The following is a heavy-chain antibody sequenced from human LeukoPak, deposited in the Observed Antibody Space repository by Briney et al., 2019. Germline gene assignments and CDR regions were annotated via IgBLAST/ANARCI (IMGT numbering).Heavy chain of an antibody. CDR1: GLTVSNNF. J-gene: IGHJ4*02. CDR3: ASADGGYSSY. CDR2: IYSGSST. V-gene: IGHV3-53*01. D-gene: IGHD2-21*01. Sequence: GGSLRLSCAASGLTVSNNFMNWVRQAPGKGLEWVSLIYSGSSTYSADSVKGRFTISRDNSKNTLYLQMNSLRAEDTAVYYCASADGGYSSYWGQGTLVTVSS.